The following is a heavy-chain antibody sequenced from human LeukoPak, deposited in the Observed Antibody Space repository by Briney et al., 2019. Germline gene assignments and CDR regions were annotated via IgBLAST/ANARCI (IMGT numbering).Heavy chain of an antibody. J-gene: IGHJ4*02. CDR1: GFSFSSYY. CDR2: LSFDGSKK. D-gene: IGHD5-24*01. CDR3: AKGGPSATILDFLFDY. Sequence: GGSLRLSRAASGFSFSSYYMHWVRQTPGKGLEWVAVLSFDGSKKYYADSLKGRFTITRDNSKNTLYLQMSSLRPEDTAVYYCAKGGPSATILDFLFDYWGRGTLVTVSS. V-gene: IGHV3-30*18.